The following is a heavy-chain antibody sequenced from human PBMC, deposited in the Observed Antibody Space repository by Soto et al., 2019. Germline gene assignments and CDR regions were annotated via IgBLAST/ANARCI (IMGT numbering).Heavy chain of an antibody. V-gene: IGHV3-33*01. CDR2: IWYDGSNK. J-gene: IGHJ3*02. CDR1: GFTFSSYG. Sequence: GGSLRLSCAASGFTFSSYGMHWVRQAPGKGLEWVAVIWYDGSNKYYADSVKGRFTISRDNSKNTLYLQMNSLRAEDTAVYYCARDYDILTGSPHDAFGIWGQGTMVTVSS. CDR3: ARDYDILTGSPHDAFGI. D-gene: IGHD3-9*01.